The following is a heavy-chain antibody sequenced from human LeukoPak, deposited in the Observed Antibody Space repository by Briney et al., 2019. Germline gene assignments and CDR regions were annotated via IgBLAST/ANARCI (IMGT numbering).Heavy chain of an antibody. D-gene: IGHD2-2*01. J-gene: IGHJ5*02. CDR3: ARHEVGYCISPSCYVGNWLDP. Sequence: SETLSLTCTVSGESVSSSSYYWGWSRQPLGKGLEWIGSVYFSGTTYYNPSLKSRVTISVDTSKNQFSLKLNSVTAADTAVYYCARHEVGYCISPSCYVGNWLDPWGQGTLVTVSS. CDR2: VYFSGTT. CDR1: GESVSSSSYY. V-gene: IGHV4-39*01.